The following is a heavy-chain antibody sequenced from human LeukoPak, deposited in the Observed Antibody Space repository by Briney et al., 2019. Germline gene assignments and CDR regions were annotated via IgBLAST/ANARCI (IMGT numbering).Heavy chain of an antibody. D-gene: IGHD3-10*01. V-gene: IGHV4-4*02. Sequence: SETLSLTCAVSGGSISSSNWWSWVRPPPGKGLEWIGEIYHSGSTNYNPSLKSRVTISVDKSKNQFSLKLGSVTAADTAVYYCARDPTYGSGSYYSYYYYGMDVWGKGTTVTVSS. CDR3: ARDPTYGSGSYYSYYYYGMDV. J-gene: IGHJ6*04. CDR1: GGSISSSNW. CDR2: IYHSGST.